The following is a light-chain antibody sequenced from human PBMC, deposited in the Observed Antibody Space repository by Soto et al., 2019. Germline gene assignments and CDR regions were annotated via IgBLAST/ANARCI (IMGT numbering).Light chain of an antibody. V-gene: IGLV1-51*01. Sequence: QSVLTQPPSVSAAPGQRVSISCSGRASNVGTHFVSWYQQSPGAAPKLLIYDNDERPSEIPDRFSGSKSDTSATLTITGLQTGDEADYYCGTWDSGLTAGVFGGGTKLTVL. J-gene: IGLJ2*01. CDR3: GTWDSGLTAGV. CDR1: ASNVGTHF. CDR2: DND.